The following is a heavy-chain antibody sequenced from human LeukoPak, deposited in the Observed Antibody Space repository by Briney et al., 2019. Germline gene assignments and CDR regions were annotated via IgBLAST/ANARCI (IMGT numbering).Heavy chain of an antibody. J-gene: IGHJ4*02. CDR1: GFSLSTYW. V-gene: IGHV3-53*01. Sequence: GGSLRLSCAASGFSLSTYWMSWVRQAPGKGLEWVSVIYRGGNTYYADPLKGRFTISRDTSKNTVYLQMNSLRAEDTAVYYCATFSYGGNAGGSVGYWGQGTRVTVSS. CDR2: IYRGGNT. D-gene: IGHD4-23*01. CDR3: ATFSYGGNAGGSVGY.